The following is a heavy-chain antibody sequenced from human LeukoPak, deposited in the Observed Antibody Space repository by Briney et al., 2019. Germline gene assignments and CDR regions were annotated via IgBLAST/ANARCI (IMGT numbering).Heavy chain of an antibody. D-gene: IGHD3-10*01. J-gene: IGHJ1*01. Sequence: GASVKVSCKASGYTFTSYYMHWVRQAPGQGLEWMGIINPSGGSTSYAQKFQGRVTMTRDTSTSTVYMELSSLRSEDTAVYYCARDLSYYGSESLFQHWGQGTLVTVSS. CDR3: ARDLSYYGSESLFQH. CDR2: INPSGGST. CDR1: GYTFTSYY. V-gene: IGHV1-46*01.